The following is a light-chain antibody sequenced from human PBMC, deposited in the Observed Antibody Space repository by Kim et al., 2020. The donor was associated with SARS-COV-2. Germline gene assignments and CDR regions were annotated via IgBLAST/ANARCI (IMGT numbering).Light chain of an antibody. J-gene: IGKJ2*01. CDR2: DAS. CDR3: QQRSNWPPYT. Sequence: PPGKRATLYCRASHSVRSFFTWYQQKPAQAPRVLIYDASNMATGTPSRYSGSGSGTDFTLTTSSRAPEDYAVYYCQQRSNWPPYTFGQGTKLEI. CDR1: HSVRSF. V-gene: IGKV3-11*01.